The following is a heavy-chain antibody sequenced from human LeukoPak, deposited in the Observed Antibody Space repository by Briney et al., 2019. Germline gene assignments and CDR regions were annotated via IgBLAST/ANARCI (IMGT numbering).Heavy chain of an antibody. CDR2: ISWNSGSI. V-gene: IGHV3-9*03. CDR1: GFTFDDYA. J-gene: IGHJ4*02. CDR3: AKDGDYYDSSGYIDY. D-gene: IGHD3-22*01. Sequence: GRSLRLSCAASGFTFDDYAMHWVRQAPGKGLEWVSGISWNSGSIGYADSVKGRFTISRDNAKNSLYLQMNSLRAEDMDLYYCAKDGDYYDSSGYIDYWGQGTLVTVSS.